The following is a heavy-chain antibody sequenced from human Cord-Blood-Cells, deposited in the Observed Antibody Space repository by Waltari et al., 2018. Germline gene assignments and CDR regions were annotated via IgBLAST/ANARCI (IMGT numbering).Heavy chain of an antibody. V-gene: IGHV2-5*02. CDR3: EHIKSGYDYWYFDL. Sequence: QITLKESGPTLVKPTQTLTLTCTFSGFSLSTSGVGVGWIRQPPGKALEWLALIYWDDDKRYSPSLKSRLTITKDTSKNQVVLTMTNMDPVDTATYYCEHIKSGYDYWYFDLWGSGTLVTVSS. J-gene: IGHJ2*01. CDR1: GFSLSTSGVG. D-gene: IGHD5-12*01. CDR2: IYWDDDK.